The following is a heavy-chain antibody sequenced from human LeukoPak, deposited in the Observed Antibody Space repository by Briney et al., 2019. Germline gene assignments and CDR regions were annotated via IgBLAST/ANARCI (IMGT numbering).Heavy chain of an antibody. V-gene: IGHV3-7*01. J-gene: IGHJ3*01. Sequence: GGSLRLSCAASGFTFSNYWMTWVRQARGKGLEWVANIRQYEAEKFYVDSVKGRITISRDNAKNLLFLQMSSLTAEDTAAYYCARDWGDSCDSEGIDLWGLGTVVTVSS. CDR1: GFTFSNYW. CDR2: IRQYEAEK. D-gene: IGHD2-15*01. CDR3: ARDWGDSCDSEGIDL.